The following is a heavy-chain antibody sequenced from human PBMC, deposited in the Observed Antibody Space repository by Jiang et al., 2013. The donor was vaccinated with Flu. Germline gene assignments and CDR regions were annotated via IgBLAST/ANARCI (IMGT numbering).Heavy chain of an antibody. D-gene: IGHD3-3*01. CDR1: GGSISSYY. Sequence: SGSGLVKPSETLSLTCTVSGGSISSYYWSWIRQPPGKGLEWIGYIYYSGSTNYNPSLKSRVTISVDTSKNQFSLKLSSVTAADTAVYYCARHAEVLRFLEWSYWGKPYYFDYWGQGTLVTVSS. CDR2: IYYSGST. J-gene: IGHJ4*02. V-gene: IGHV4-59*08. CDR3: ARHAEVLRFLEWSYWGKPYYFDY.